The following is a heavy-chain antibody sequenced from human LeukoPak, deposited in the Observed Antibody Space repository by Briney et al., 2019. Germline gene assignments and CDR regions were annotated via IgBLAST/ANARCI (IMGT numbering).Heavy chain of an antibody. Sequence: GRSLRLSCAASGFTFISHSMNWVRQAPGKGPQWLSFISSSSATIYYADSVKGRFTISRDNAKNSLYLQMNSLRAEDTALYYCARGNTRFYFMDVWGKGTTVTVSS. CDR2: ISSSSATI. CDR1: GFTFISHS. J-gene: IGHJ6*03. D-gene: IGHD1/OR15-1a*01. V-gene: IGHV3-48*01. CDR3: ARGNTRFYFMDV.